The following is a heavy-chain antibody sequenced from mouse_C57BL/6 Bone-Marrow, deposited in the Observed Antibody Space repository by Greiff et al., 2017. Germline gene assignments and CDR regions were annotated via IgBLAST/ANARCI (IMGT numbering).Heavy chain of an antibody. CDR3: TTSGNSFAWFAY. CDR2: IDPENGDT. J-gene: IGHJ3*01. CDR1: GFNFKDDY. Sequence: VQLQQSGAELVRPGASVKLSCTASGFNFKDDYMHWVKQRPEQGLEWIGWIDPENGDTAYASKFQGKATITADKSSNTADLQLSSLTSEDTAVYYCTTSGNSFAWFAYWGQGTMVTVSA. V-gene: IGHV14-4*01. D-gene: IGHD1-1*01.